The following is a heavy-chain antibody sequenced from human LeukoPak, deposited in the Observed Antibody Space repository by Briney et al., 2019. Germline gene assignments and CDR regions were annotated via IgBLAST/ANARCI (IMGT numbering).Heavy chain of an antibody. CDR3: AGHRDKDIVVVVAAENDY. CDR1: GGSFSGYY. V-gene: IGHV4-34*01. D-gene: IGHD2-15*01. CDR2: INHSGST. Sequence: PSETLSLTCAVYGGSFSGYYWSWIRQPPGKGLEWIGEINHSGSTNYNASLKSRVTISVDTSKNQFSLKLSSVTAADTAVYYCAGHRDKDIVVVVAAENDYWGQGTLVTVSS. J-gene: IGHJ4*02.